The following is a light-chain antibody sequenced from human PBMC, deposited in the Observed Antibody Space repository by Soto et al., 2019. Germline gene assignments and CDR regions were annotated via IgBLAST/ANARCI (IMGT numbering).Light chain of an antibody. J-gene: IGLJ1*01. CDR3: SSYTSSRTPYV. CDR2: DVS. CDR1: SSDVGGYNY. Sequence: QSALTQPASVSGSPGQSITISCTGTSSDVGGYNYVSWYQQHPGKAPKLMIYDVSNRPSGVSNRFSGSKSGNTASLTISGLQAEDEADYYCSSYTSSRTPYVFGTGTKRTVL. V-gene: IGLV2-14*01.